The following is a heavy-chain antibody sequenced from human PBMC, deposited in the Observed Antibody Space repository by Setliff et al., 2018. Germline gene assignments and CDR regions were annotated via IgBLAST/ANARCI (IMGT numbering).Heavy chain of an antibody. D-gene: IGHD3-16*01. Sequence: NPSETLSLTCSVSGGSINSGGYYWTWIRRRPGRGLEWIGHIYYRGTTHYNESLKSRVAIFIDTSRNHFSLSLTSVTAADTAMYYCARDEGGFLQLDHWGLGNLVTVSS. CDR3: ARDEGGFLQLDH. CDR1: GGSINSGGYY. V-gene: IGHV4-31*03. CDR2: IYYRGTT. J-gene: IGHJ4*02.